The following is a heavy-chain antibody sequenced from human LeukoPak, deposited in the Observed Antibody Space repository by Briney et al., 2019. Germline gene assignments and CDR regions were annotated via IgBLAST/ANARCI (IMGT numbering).Heavy chain of an antibody. J-gene: IGHJ4*02. V-gene: IGHV3-74*01. D-gene: IGHD1-26*01. CDR2: INSDGGAT. CDR3: AKEYTGTFSPFPSYFDN. CDR1: GFTLSSYW. Sequence: QPGGSLRLSCAASGFTLSSYWMHWVRQTQGMGLVWVSRINSDGGATTYADSVKGRFTVSRDNAKNSLYLQMNSLRAEDTAIYYCAKEYTGTFSPFPSYFDNWGQGTLVTVSS.